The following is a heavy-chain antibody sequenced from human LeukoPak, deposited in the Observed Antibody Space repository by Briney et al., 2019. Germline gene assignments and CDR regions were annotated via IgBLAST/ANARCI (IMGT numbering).Heavy chain of an antibody. V-gene: IGHV4-59*08. CDR3: ARHAPMTTYDY. CDR1: GGSISSYY. D-gene: IGHD4-11*01. J-gene: IGHJ4*02. CDR2: IYYSGST. Sequence: SETLSLTCSVSGGSISSYYWSWIRQPPGKGLEWIGYIYYSGSTNYSPSLKSRVTISVDTSKNQFSLKLSSVTAADTAVYYCARHAPMTTYDYWGQGTLVTVSS.